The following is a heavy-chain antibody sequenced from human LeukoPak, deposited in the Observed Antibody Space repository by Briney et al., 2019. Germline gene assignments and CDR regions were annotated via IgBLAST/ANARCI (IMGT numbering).Heavy chain of an antibody. CDR1: GFTFSSYV. CDR2: ISGSGATT. Sequence: GGSLRLSCAASGFTFSSYVMSWVRQAPGKGLEWVSAISGSGATTYYADSVKGRFTISRDNSKNTLYLHMNSLRAEDTAVYYCARDLSHGSGSPFDYWGQGTLVTVSS. V-gene: IGHV3-23*01. CDR3: ARDLSHGSGSPFDY. J-gene: IGHJ4*02. D-gene: IGHD3-10*01.